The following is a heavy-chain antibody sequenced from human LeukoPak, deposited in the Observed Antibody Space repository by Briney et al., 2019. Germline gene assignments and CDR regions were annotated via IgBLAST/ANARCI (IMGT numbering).Heavy chain of an antibody. V-gene: IGHV3-23*01. CDR1: GVTFSSYV. Sequence: GGSLRLPCEASGVTFSSYVMSWVRQAPGKGPEWVSGISGSGGSTYYADSVKGRFTISRDNSKNTLYLQMNSLRAEDTAVYYCAKDPAIAARRHSYFDYWGQGTLVTVSS. J-gene: IGHJ4*02. CDR3: AKDPAIAARRHSYFDY. CDR2: ISGSGGST. D-gene: IGHD6-6*01.